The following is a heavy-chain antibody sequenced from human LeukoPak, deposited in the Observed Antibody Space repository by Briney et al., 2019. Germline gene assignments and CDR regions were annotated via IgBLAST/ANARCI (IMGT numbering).Heavy chain of an antibody. V-gene: IGHV3-30-3*01. CDR1: GFTFSSYA. CDR2: ISYDGSNK. D-gene: IGHD6-19*01. Sequence: GSLRLSCAASGFTFSSYAMHWVRQAPGKGLEWVAVISYDGSNKYYADSVKGRFTISRDNSKNTLYLQMNSLRAEDTAVYYCARQGAHSGWYYDYWGQGTLVTVSS. J-gene: IGHJ4*02. CDR3: ARQGAHSGWYYDY.